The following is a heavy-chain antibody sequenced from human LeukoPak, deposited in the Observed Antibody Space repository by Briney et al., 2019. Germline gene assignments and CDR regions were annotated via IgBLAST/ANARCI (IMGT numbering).Heavy chain of an antibody. V-gene: IGHV1-46*01. CDR1: GYTFTSYY. D-gene: IGHD5-24*01. Sequence: ASVKVSCKASGYTFTSYYMHWVRQAPGQGLEWMGIISPNSGTTNYPQKFQGRVTMTRDTSTSTVYMELSSLRSEDTAVYFCAREWHFDYWGQGTLVTVSS. J-gene: IGHJ4*02. CDR3: AREWHFDY. CDR2: ISPNSGTT.